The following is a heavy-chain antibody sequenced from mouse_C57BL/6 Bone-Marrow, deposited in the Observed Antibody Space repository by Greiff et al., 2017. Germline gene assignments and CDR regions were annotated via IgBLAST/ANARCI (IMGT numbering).Heavy chain of an antibody. CDR3: AGSDDAGLYYYAMDY. CDR1: GYTFTDYN. V-gene: IGHV1-18*01. D-gene: IGHD2-12*01. J-gene: IGHJ4*01. CDR2: INPNNGGT. Sequence: EVKLEESGPELVKPGASVKIPCKASGYTFTDYNMDWVKQSHGKSLEWIGDINPNNGGTIYNQKFKGKATLTVDKSSSTAYMELRSLTSEDTAVYYCAGSDDAGLYYYAMDYWGQGTSVTVSS.